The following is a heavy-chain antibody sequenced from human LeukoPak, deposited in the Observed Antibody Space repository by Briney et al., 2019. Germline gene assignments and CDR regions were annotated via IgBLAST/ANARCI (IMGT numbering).Heavy chain of an antibody. V-gene: IGHV4-59*12. D-gene: IGHD1-26*01. CDR2: IYYSGST. J-gene: IGHJ3*02. CDR3: ARDSGATWAFDI. Sequence: LRLSCAASGFTFDDYAMHWVRQAPGKGLEWIGYIYYSGSTNYNPSLKSRVTISVDTSKNQFSLKLSSVTAADTAVYYCARDSGATWAFDIWGQGTMVIVSS. CDR1: GFTFDDYA.